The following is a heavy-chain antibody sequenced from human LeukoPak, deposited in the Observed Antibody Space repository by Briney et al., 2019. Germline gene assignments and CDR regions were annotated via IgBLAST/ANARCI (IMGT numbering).Heavy chain of an antibody. CDR2: ITWDSGLK. CDR1: GFTFGDYA. D-gene: IGHD2-2*01. J-gene: IGHJ4*02. Sequence: AGRSLRLSCAASGFTFGDYAMHWVRQAPGKGLEWVSGITWDSGLKEYADSVKGRFTISRDNAKKSLYLQMNSLRTEDTALYYCAKGTRSVVPAASDSWGQGTLVTVSS. V-gene: IGHV3-9*01. CDR3: AKGTRSVVPAASDS.